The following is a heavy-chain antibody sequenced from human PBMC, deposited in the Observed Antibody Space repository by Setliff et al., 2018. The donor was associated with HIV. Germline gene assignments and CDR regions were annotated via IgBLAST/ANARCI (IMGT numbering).Heavy chain of an antibody. Sequence: PSETLSLTCTVYGGSFSNYYTNWIRLPPGKGLEWIGEIYHSASTNYNPSLKRRVTISVDTSKNQFSLKLSSVTAADTAVYYCASPLSGRITMVRGVTIPNWYCDLWGRGTLVTVSS. D-gene: IGHD3-10*01. CDR1: GGSFSNYY. J-gene: IGHJ2*01. V-gene: IGHV4-34*01. CDR3: ASPLSGRITMVRGVTIPNWYCDL. CDR2: IYHSAST.